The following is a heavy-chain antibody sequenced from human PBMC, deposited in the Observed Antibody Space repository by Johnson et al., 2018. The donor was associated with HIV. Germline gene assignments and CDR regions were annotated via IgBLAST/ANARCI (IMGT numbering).Heavy chain of an antibody. V-gene: IGHV3-23*04. J-gene: IGHJ3*02. CDR3: AKGSRANTYGFDAFDI. CDR2: ISCSGGST. D-gene: IGHD5-24*01. CDR1: GFTFSSFA. Sequence: VQLVESGGGLVQPGGSLRLSCAASGFTFSSFAMSWVRQAPGRGLAWVSAISCSGGSTYYADSVKGRFTISRDHSMDTLYLQMNNLRAEDTAVYYCAKGSRANTYGFDAFDIWGQGTMVTVSS.